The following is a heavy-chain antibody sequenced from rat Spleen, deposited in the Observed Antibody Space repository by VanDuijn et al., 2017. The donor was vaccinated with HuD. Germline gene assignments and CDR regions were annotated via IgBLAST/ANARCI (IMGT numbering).Heavy chain of an antibody. CDR3: ARGHTTGMD. CDR1: GFTFSSYG. D-gene: IGHD1-7*01. Sequence: AVQLVESGGGLVQPGKSLKLSCLASGFTFSSYGMHWIRQAPGKGLDWVAYISSSSGTVYADAVKERFTISRDNAKNTLYLQLNSLKSEDTAIYYCARGHTTGMDWGQGVMVTVSS. CDR2: ISSSSGT. J-gene: IGHJ2*01. V-gene: IGHV5-62*01.